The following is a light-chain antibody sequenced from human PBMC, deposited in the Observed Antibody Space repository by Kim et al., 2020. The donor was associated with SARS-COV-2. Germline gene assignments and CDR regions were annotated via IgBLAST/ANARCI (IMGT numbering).Light chain of an antibody. J-gene: IGKJ2*01. CDR1: QSVGSSY. CDR3: QQYGTSPPYT. Sequence: EIVLTQSPGTLSLSPGETATLSCRASQSVGSSYLAWYQQSPGQAPKLLIYGASSRATGVPDRFSGSGSGTDFTLTISRLEPEDFAVYYCQQYGTSPPYTFGQGTKLEI. V-gene: IGKV3-20*01. CDR2: GAS.